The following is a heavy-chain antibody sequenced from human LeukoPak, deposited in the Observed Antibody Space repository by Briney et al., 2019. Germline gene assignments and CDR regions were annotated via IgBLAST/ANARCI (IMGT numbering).Heavy chain of an antibody. V-gene: IGHV4-61*02. CDR3: AVDYDTSGQDAFDS. Sequence: SETLSLTCSVSGGSISSGSYYWSWLRQPAGKGLEWIGRIYTSGSTNYNPSLKSRVTISVDTSKNQFSLKLRSVTAADTAVYYCAVDYDTSGQDAFDSWGQGTMVTVSS. D-gene: IGHD3-22*01. J-gene: IGHJ3*02. CDR1: GGSISSGSYY. CDR2: IYTSGST.